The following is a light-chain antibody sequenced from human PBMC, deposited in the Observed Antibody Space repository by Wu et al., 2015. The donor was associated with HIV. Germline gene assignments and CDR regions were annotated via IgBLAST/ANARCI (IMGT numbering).Light chain of an antibody. J-gene: IGKJ1*01. CDR1: QSISSW. Sequence: DFQMTQSPSTLSASVGDRVTITCRASQSISSWLAWYQQKPGKAPKLLIYKASSLESGVPSRFSGSESGTEFTLTISSLQPDDFATYYCQQYHTRWTFGQGTKVEIK. CDR2: KAS. CDR3: QQYHTRWT. V-gene: IGKV1-5*03.